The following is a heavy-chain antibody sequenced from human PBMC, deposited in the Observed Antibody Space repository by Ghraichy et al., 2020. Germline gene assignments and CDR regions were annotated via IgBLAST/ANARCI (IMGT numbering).Heavy chain of an antibody. Sequence: GESLNISCAASGFTFSSYWMSWVRQAPGKGLEWVANIKQDGSEKYYVDSVKGRFTISRDNAKNSLYLQMNSLRAEDTAVYYCARGLEQWRDTNFDYWGQGTLVTVSS. CDR3: ARGLEQWRDTNFDY. D-gene: IGHD6-19*01. V-gene: IGHV3-7*03. J-gene: IGHJ4*02. CDR1: GFTFSSYW. CDR2: IKQDGSEK.